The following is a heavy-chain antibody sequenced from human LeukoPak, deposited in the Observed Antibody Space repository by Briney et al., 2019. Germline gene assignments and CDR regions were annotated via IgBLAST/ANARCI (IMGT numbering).Heavy chain of an antibody. Sequence: TPSETLSLTCTVSGGSISSYYWSWIRQPAGKGLEWIGRIYTSGSTNYNPSLKSRVTMSVDTSKNQFSLKLSSVTAADTAVYYCARHRSGWPSYDAFDIWGQGTMVTVSS. V-gene: IGHV4-4*07. CDR2: IYTSGST. D-gene: IGHD6-19*01. J-gene: IGHJ3*02. CDR3: ARHRSGWPSYDAFDI. CDR1: GGSISSYY.